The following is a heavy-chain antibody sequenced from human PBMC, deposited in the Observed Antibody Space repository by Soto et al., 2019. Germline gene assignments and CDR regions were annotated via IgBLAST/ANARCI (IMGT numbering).Heavy chain of an antibody. J-gene: IGHJ4*02. CDR2: IKQDGSEK. Sequence: GGSLRLSCVGSGFTFSTYWMTWVRQAPGKGLEWVANIKQDGSEKHYVDSVKGRFTISRDNPKNSLYLQMNSLRAEDTAVYYCASQRRDGYFGDYWGQGXLVTVSS. CDR3: ASQRRDGYFGDY. V-gene: IGHV3-7*01. D-gene: IGHD5-12*01. CDR1: GFTFSTYW.